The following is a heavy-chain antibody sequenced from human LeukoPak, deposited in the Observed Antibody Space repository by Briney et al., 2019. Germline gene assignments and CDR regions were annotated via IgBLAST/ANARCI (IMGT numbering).Heavy chain of an antibody. V-gene: IGHV3-53*01. CDR1: GSTVSSNY. CDR3: ASWTYYYHSSGYY. D-gene: IGHD3-22*01. J-gene: IGHJ4*02. Sequence: PGGSLRLSCAASGSTVSSNYMSWVRQAPGKGLEWVSVIYAGGSTYYADSVKGRFTISRDNSKNTLYLQMNSLRAEDTAVYYCASWTYYYHSSGYYWGQGTLVTVSS. CDR2: IYAGGST.